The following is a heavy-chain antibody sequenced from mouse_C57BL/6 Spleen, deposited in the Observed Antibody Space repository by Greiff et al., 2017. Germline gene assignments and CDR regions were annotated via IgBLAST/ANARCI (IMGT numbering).Heavy chain of an antibody. J-gene: IGHJ1*03. D-gene: IGHD1-3*01. CDR3: DSGSGADLYFGG. V-gene: IGHV5-4*03. Sequence: DVKLVESGGGLVKPGGSLKLSCAASGFTFSSYAMSWVRQTPEKRLEWVATISDGGSYTYYPDNVKGRFTISRDNDRNNLYLQMVHLRSEDTAMDYCDSGSGADLYFGGRGTGTTVTVAS. CDR2: ISDGGSYT. CDR1: GFTFSSYA.